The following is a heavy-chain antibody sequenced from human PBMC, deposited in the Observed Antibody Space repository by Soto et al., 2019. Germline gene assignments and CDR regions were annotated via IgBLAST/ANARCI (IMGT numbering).Heavy chain of an antibody. Sequence: QVQLVSSGAEVKKPGSSVKVSCKASGYSFRRYTISWVRQAPGQGLEWLGRIIPVPGTANYAQKFQGRVTITADKSTGTAYLEVSSLTSQATAVYYCARAGDSSYSFDYWGQGTLVTVSS. V-gene: IGHV1-69*08. CDR2: IIPVPGTA. CDR3: ARAGDSSYSFDY. CDR1: GYSFRRYT. J-gene: IGHJ4*02. D-gene: IGHD6-6*01.